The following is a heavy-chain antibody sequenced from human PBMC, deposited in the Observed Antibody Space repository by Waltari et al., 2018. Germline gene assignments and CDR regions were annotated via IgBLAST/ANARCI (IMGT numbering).Heavy chain of an antibody. CDR3: ARGGMGESLGCMDV. CDR1: GYSFNDYF. D-gene: IGHD2-21*01. Sequence: QAQLVQSGAEVKKPGASVNVSCKASGYSFNDYFIQWVRQAPGQGLEWMGWINPNNGGTHYAQKFQGRVTMTSDTSLSTAYMELKSLTSDDTALYYCARGGMGESLGCMDVWGQGTTVTVSS. J-gene: IGHJ6*02. V-gene: IGHV1-2*02. CDR2: INPNNGGT.